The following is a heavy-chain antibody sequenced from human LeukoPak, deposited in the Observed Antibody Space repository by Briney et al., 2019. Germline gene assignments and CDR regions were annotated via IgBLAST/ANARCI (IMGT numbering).Heavy chain of an antibody. CDR3: ARVARGRPLLKYGLDY. Sequence: SETLSLTCAVYGGSFSGYYWSWIRQPPGKGLEWIGEINHSGSTNYNPSLKSRVTMSVDTSKNQFSLKLSSVTAADTAVYYCARVARGRPLLKYGLDYWGQGTLVTVSS. V-gene: IGHV4-34*01. D-gene: IGHD2-21*02. CDR2: INHSGST. CDR1: GGSFSGYY. J-gene: IGHJ4*02.